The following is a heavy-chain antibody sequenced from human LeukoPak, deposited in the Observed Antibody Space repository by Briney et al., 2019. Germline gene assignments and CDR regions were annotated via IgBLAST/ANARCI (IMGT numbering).Heavy chain of an antibody. V-gene: IGHV3-15*01. Sequence: GGSLRLSCAASGFIFSNAWMSWVRQAPGKGLEWVGRIKSKTDGGTTDYAAPVKGRFTISRDDSKNTLYLQMNSLKTEDTAVYYCTTHLGYCGGDCYSSAIDYWGQGTLVTVSS. D-gene: IGHD2-21*01. CDR3: TTHLGYCGGDCYSSAIDY. CDR1: GFIFSNAW. CDR2: IKSKTDGGTT. J-gene: IGHJ4*02.